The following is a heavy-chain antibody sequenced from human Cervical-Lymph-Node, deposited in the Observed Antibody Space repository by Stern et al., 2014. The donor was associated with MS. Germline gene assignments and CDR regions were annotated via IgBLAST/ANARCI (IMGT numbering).Heavy chain of an antibody. D-gene: IGHD6-13*01. J-gene: IGHJ3*02. CDR2: ISWNSDNI. V-gene: IGHV3-9*01. CDR3: AKDRSSSLTGGAFDI. CDR1: GLTFDDYA. Sequence: EVQLLQSGGGLVQPGRSLRLSCAVSGLTFDDYAMHWVRQAPGKGLEWVSGISWNSDNIGYAESVKGRFTISRDNVKNSLYLQMNTLRPEDTAFYYCAKDRSSSLTGGAFDIWGQGTMVTVSS.